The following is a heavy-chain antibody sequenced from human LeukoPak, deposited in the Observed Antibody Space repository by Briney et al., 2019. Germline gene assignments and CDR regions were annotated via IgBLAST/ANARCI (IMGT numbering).Heavy chain of an antibody. D-gene: IGHD6-13*01. CDR2: IYYIGNT. J-gene: IGHJ5*02. CDR1: RGSISSSRHY. V-gene: IGHV4-39*07. CDR3: ARGRHPSSSWYKAKNWFDP. Sequence: SETLSLTCSVSRGSISSSRHYWGWIRQPPGKGLDWIGNIYYIGNTYYHPSLKSRITISVDTSKNQFSLKLSSVTAADTAVYYCARGRHPSSSWYKAKNWFDPWGQGTLVTVSS.